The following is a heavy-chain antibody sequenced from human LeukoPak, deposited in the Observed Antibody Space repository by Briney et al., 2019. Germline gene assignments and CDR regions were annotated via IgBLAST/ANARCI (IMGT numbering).Heavy chain of an antibody. CDR1: GGSFSGYY. J-gene: IGHJ4*02. CDR3: ARHGATIAVAGTGFFDY. D-gene: IGHD6-19*01. V-gene: IGHV4-34*01. CDR2: INHSGST. Sequence: PSETLSLTCAVYGGSFSGYYWSWIRQPPGKGLEWIGEINHSGSTNYNPSLKSRVTISVDTSKNQFSLQLSSVTAADTAVYYCARHGATIAVAGTGFFDYWGQGTLVTLSS.